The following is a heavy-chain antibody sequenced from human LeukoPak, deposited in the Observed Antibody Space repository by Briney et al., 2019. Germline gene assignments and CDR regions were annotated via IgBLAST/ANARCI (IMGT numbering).Heavy chain of an antibody. CDR3: AKIGGDSDH. D-gene: IGHD2-21*01. CDR1: GGSISSYY. Sequence: SSETLSLTCTVSGGSISSYYWSWVRQPPGKGLEWIGHIYYSGSTTYNPSLKSRVTISVDTSKNQFSLKVSSVTAADTAVYFCAKIGGDSDHWGQGTLVTVSS. V-gene: IGHV4-59*08. CDR2: IYYSGST. J-gene: IGHJ4*02.